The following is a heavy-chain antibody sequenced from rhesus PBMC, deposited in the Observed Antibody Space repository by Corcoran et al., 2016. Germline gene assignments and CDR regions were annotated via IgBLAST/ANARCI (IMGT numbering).Heavy chain of an antibody. CDR3: ARESGEGY. J-gene: IGHJ4*01. D-gene: IGHD1-44*02. CDR2: INGNSGNT. CDR1: GASISSHW. Sequence: QVQLQESGPGLVKPSETLSLTCAVSGASISSHWWSWVRQPPGKGLEWVGEINGNSGNTYYNPSLKSRLYISKDASKNQFSLKLSSVTAADTAVYYCARESGEGYWGQGVLVTVSS. V-gene: IGHV4-80*01.